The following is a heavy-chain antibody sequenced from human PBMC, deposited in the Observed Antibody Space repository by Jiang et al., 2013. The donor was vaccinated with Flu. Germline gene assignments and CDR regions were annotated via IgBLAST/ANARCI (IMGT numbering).Heavy chain of an antibody. D-gene: IGHD3-22*01. J-gene: IGHJ4*02. CDR1: GFTFDDYA. Sequence: QLVESGEAWYQPGRSLRLSCAASGFTFDDYAMHWVRQAPGKGLEWVSGISWNSGSIGYADSVKGRFTISRDNAKNSLYLQMNSLRAEDTALYYCAKVGLQYYYDSSGYYYFDYWGQGTLVTVSS. CDR3: AKVGLQYYYDSSGYYYFDY. V-gene: IGHV3-9*01. CDR2: ISWNSGSI.